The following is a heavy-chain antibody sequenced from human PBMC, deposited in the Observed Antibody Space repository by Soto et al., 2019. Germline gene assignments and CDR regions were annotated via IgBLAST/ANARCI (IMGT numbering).Heavy chain of an antibody. D-gene: IGHD6-19*01. CDR3: ASHGYGSGWWKFDP. V-gene: IGHV3-23*01. CDR2: ISGSGGST. J-gene: IGHJ5*02. CDR1: GFTFSSYA. Sequence: EVQLLESGGGLVQPGGSLRLSCAASGFTFSSYAMSWVRQAPGKGLEWVSAISGSGGSTYYADSVKGRFTISRDNSRNTLYLQMNSLRAEDTAVYYCASHGYGSGWWKFDPWGQGTLVTVSS.